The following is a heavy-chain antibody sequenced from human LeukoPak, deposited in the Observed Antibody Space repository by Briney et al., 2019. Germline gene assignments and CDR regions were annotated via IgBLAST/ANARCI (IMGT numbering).Heavy chain of an antibody. Sequence: GGSLRLSCAASGFSLSHYCMNWFRQAPGKGLEWISFISSTSDIIYYADSVKGRLTASRDNARNTLYLQMHSLRAEDTSVYYCARDKASSGWYYFEYWGQGALVTVSS. CDR3: ARDKASSGWYYFEY. CDR2: ISSTSDII. V-gene: IGHV3-48*01. J-gene: IGHJ4*02. CDR1: GFSLSHYC. D-gene: IGHD6-19*01.